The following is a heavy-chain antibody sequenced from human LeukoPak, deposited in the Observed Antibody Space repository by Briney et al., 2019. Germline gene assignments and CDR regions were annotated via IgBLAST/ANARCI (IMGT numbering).Heavy chain of an antibody. V-gene: IGHV3-48*01. CDR1: GFTFSIYS. Sequence: GGSLRLSCAASGFTFSIYSMNWVRQAPGKGLEWVSYISSSSSTIYYADSVKGRFTISRDSAKKSLYLQMNSLTVEDTAVYYCARCSSWYLEYFQLWGQGTLVTVSS. D-gene: IGHD6-13*01. CDR2: ISSSSSTI. CDR3: ARCSSWYLEYFQL. J-gene: IGHJ1*01.